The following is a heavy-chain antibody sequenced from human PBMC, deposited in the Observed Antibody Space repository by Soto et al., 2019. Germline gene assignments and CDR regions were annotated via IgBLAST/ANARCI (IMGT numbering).Heavy chain of an antibody. V-gene: IGHV1-3*01. CDR1: GYTFTSYA. D-gene: IGHD4-17*01. Sequence: ASVKVSCKASGYTFTSYAMHWVRQAPGQRLEWMGWINAGNGNTKYSQKFQGRVTITRDTSASTAYMELSSLRSEDTAVYYCARGVTVSYYYYGMDVWGQGTTVTVSS. CDR2: INAGNGNT. J-gene: IGHJ6*02. CDR3: ARGVTVSYYYYGMDV.